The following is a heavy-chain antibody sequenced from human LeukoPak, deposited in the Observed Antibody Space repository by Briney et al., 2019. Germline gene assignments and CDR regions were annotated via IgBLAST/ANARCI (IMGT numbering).Heavy chain of an antibody. Sequence: PGGSLRLSCAASGFTFSSCAIHWVRQAPGKGLEWVAFISYDGSNKYYADSVKGRFTISRDNSKNTLYLQMNSLRAEDTAVYYCARDFLGVHYFDYWGQETLVTVSS. V-gene: IGHV3-30*04. CDR2: ISYDGSNK. D-gene: IGHD3-3*01. CDR1: GFTFSSCA. J-gene: IGHJ4*02. CDR3: ARDFLGVHYFDY.